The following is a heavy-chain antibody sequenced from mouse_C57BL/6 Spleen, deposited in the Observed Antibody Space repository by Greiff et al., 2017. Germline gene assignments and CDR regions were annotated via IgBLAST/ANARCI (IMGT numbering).Heavy chain of an antibody. Sequence: EVQLVEPGGGLVQPGGSLKLSCAASGFTFSDYGLAWVRQAPRKGPEWVAFISNLAYSIYYADTVTGRFTISRENAKNTLYLEMSSLRSEDTAMYYCARQRPYAMDYWGQGASVTVSS. CDR2: ISNLAYSI. J-gene: IGHJ4*01. CDR1: GFTFSDYG. V-gene: IGHV5-15*01. CDR3: ARQRPYAMDY.